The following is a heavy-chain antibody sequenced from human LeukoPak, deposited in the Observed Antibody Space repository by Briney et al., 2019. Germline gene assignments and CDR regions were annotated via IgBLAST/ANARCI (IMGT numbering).Heavy chain of an antibody. CDR3: AGVVGARGAFDI. CDR1: GGFISSYY. CDR2: TYYSGST. J-gene: IGHJ3*02. Sequence: SESLSLTCIVSGGFISSYYWSWIRQPAGRGLEWIGSTYYSGSTNYNPSLKSGVTIPVDTSKNQFSLKLSSVTAADTALYYGAGVVGARGAFDIWGQGTMVTVSS. V-gene: IGHV4-59*01. D-gene: IGHD1-26*01.